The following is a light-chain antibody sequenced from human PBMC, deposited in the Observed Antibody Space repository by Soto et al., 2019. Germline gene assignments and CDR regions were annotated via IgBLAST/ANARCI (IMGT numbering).Light chain of an antibody. Sequence: QSALTQPRSVSGSPGQSVTISCTGTSSDVGGYNYVSWYQQHPGKAPKVMIYDVNKRPSGVPARFSGSKSGNTASLTISGLQAEDEADYYCCSYGGSYTYVFGTGTQLTVL. CDR2: DVN. J-gene: IGLJ7*01. CDR1: SSDVGGYNY. V-gene: IGLV2-11*01. CDR3: CSYGGSYTYV.